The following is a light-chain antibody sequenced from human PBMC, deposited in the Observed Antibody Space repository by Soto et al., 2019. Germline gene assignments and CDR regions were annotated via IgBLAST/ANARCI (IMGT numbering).Light chain of an antibody. Sequence: QLVLTQPPSASASLGASVTLTCTLSSGYRSYKVDWYQLRPGEGPRLVMRVGAGGIVESKGDGIPDRFSVMGSGLNRSLTIKNIQEEDESDYHCGADHGSGSNFVKVFGGGTKLTVL. CDR1: SGYRSYK. V-gene: IGLV9-49*03. J-gene: IGLJ2*01. CDR3: GADHGSGSNFVKV. CDR2: VGAGGIVE.